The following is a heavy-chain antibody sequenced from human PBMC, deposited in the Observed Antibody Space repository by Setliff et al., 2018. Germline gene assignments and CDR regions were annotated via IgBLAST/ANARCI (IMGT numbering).Heavy chain of an antibody. V-gene: IGHV1-69*05. CDR1: GGTFRSYG. J-gene: IGHJ6*03. Sequence: SVKVSCKASGGTFRSYGISWVRQAPGQGLEWMGGIIPNFGTTSYAQKFQGRVTITTDESTNTAYMELSSLRSDDTAVFYCAREVVVVKSAINYCYYMDVWGKGTTVTVSS. CDR2: IIPNFGTT. CDR3: AREVVVVKSAINYCYYMDV. D-gene: IGHD2-2*01.